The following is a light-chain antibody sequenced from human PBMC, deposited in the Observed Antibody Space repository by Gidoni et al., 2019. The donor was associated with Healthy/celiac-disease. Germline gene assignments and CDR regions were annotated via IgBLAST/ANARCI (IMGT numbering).Light chain of an antibody. J-gene: IGKJ1*01. V-gene: IGKV3-20*01. CDR2: DAS. Sequence: EIVLTQSPGTLSLSPGERAPLSCRASQSVSSSYLAWYQQKPGQAPRLLIYDASSRATGIPDKFSGSGAGTDFTLTISRLEPEDVAVYYCQQYGSSPPWTFGQGTKVEIK. CDR3: QQYGSSPPWT. CDR1: QSVSSSY.